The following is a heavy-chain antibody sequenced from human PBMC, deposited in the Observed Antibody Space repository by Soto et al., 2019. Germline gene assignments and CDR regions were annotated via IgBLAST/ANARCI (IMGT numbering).Heavy chain of an antibody. CDR1: GFTFGSFA. V-gene: IGHV3-64D*06. CDR3: MTPGSTVVIPPS. Sequence: GGSLRLSCSVSGFTFGSFAMHWVRQAPRKGLEYVSGISSNGVSTYYADSVKGRFTISRDNSKNTLYIQMSSLRAEDTAVYYCMTPGSTVVIPPSWGQGTLVTVSS. J-gene: IGHJ4*02. D-gene: IGHD4-4*01. CDR2: ISSNGVST.